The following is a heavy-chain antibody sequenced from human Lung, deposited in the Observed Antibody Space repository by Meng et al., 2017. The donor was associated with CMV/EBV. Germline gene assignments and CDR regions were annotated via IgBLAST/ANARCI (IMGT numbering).Heavy chain of an antibody. CDR3: AKEDGGAYGLDV. CDR2: ISWNSGSI. V-gene: IGHV3-9*01. J-gene: IGHJ6*02. Sequence: SLRLSXAASGFSFKDYGMNWVRQAPGKGLEWVAGISWNSGSIGYADSVKGRFTISRDNAKNSLYLQMNSLRPEDTALYYCAKEDGGAYGLDVWAKGPRSPSP. CDR1: GFSFKDYG. D-gene: IGHD4-17*01.